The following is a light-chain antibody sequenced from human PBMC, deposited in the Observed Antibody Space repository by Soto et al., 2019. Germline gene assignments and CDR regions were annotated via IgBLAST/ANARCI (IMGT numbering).Light chain of an antibody. J-gene: IGLJ3*02. CDR1: SSNIGSNY. CDR2: RNN. CDR3: AAWDDSLSGHWV. Sequence: QPVLTQPPSASGTPGQRVTISCSGSSSNIGSNYVYWYQQLPGTAPKLLIYRNNQRPSGVPDRFSGSKSGTSASLAISGLRSEDEADYYCAAWDDSLSGHWVFGGGTKCTVL. V-gene: IGLV1-47*01.